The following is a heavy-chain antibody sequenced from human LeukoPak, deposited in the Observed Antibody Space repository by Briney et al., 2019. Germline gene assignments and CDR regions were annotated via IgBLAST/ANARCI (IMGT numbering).Heavy chain of an antibody. Sequence: SETLSLTCTVSGGSISSYYWSWIRQPAGKGLEWIGRIYTSGSTNYNPSLKSRVTMSVDTSKNQFSLKLSSVTAADTAVYYCASTTRRGYSYGSLDYWGQGTLDTVSS. CDR3: ASTTRRGYSYGSLDY. D-gene: IGHD5-18*01. J-gene: IGHJ4*02. V-gene: IGHV4-4*07. CDR1: GGSISSYY. CDR2: IYTSGST.